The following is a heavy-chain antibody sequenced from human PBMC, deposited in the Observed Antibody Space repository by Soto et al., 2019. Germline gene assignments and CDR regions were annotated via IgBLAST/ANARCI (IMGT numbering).Heavy chain of an antibody. V-gene: IGHV1-2*02. J-gene: IGHJ5*02. D-gene: IGHD1-7*01. CDR3: ARGNVANYFEP. CDR1: GYTFTGHY. Sequence: ASVKVSCKASGYTFTGHYIHWVRQAPEQGPEWMGEIGPESGATRYAQRFQGRVTMSVDKSISTAYLQWSSLKASDAAVYYCARGNVANYFEPWGQGTLVTVSS. CDR2: IGPESGAT.